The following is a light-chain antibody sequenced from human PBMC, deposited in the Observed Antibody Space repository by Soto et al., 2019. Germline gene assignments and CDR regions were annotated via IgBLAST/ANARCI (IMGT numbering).Light chain of an antibody. CDR2: DVS. Sequence: QSALTQPASVSGSPGQSITISCTGTSSDVGGYHYVSWYQQHPGKAPKLMIYDVSNRPSGVSNRFSGSNSGNTASLTISGLQAEDEADDYCCSYTSSSTPEVFGGGTKLTVL. V-gene: IGLV2-14*01. CDR1: SSDVGGYHY. J-gene: IGLJ2*01. CDR3: CSYTSSSTPEV.